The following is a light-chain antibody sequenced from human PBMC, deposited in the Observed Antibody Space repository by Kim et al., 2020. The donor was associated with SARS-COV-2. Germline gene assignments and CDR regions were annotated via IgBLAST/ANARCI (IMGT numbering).Light chain of an antibody. Sequence: ELTQPPSASGTPGQRVTISCSGSSSNIGSNFVSWYQHLPGTAPKVLMFRNNQRPSGVPDRFSGSKSGTSASLAISGLRSDDEADYYCAAWDNSLSTWVFGGGTQLTVL. V-gene: IGLV1-47*01. CDR3: AAWDNSLSTWV. J-gene: IGLJ3*02. CDR1: SSNIGSNF. CDR2: RNN.